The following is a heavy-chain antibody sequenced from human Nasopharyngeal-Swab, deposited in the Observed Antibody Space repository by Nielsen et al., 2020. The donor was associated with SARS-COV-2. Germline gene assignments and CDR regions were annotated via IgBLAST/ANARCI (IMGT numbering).Heavy chain of an antibody. CDR2: IYYSGST. J-gene: IGHJ4*02. D-gene: IGHD3-9*01. V-gene: IGHV4-59*01. Sequence: WIRQPPGKGPEWIGYIYYSGSTNYNPSLKSRVTISVDTSKNQFSLKLSSVTAADTAVYYCASGLNWFPFDYWGQGTLVTVSS. CDR3: ASGLNWFPFDY.